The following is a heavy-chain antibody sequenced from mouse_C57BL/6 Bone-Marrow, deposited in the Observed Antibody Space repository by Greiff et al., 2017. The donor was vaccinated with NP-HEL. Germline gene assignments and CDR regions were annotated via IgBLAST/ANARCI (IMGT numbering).Heavy chain of an antibody. CDR2: INPGSGGT. V-gene: IGHV1-54*01. J-gene: IGHJ2*01. CDR1: GYAFTNYL. CDR3: ARSDYYGSSPFDY. D-gene: IGHD1-1*01. Sequence: QVQLQQSGAELVRPGTSVKVSCKASGYAFTNYLIEWVKQRPGQGLEWIGVINPGSGGTNYNEKFKGKATLTADKSSSTAYMQLSSLTSEDSAVYFCARSDYYGSSPFDYWGQGTTLTVSS.